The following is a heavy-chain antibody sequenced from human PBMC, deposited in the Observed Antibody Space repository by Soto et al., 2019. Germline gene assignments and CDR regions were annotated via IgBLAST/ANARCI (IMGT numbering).Heavy chain of an antibody. D-gene: IGHD2-15*01. CDR3: AKGGRCSGGNCYYGLGVDY. CDR2: ISTSGGST. Sequence: GGSLRLSCAASGFTFGSYVMSWVRQAPGKGLEWVSTISTSGGSTYYADSVKGRFTISRDNSESTLYLQMNSLRAEDTAVYYCAKGGRCSGGNCYYGLGVDYWGQGTLVTVSS. CDR1: GFTFGSYV. V-gene: IGHV3-23*01. J-gene: IGHJ4*02.